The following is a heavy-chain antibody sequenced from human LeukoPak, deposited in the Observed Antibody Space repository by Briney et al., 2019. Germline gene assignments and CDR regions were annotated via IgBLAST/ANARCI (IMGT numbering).Heavy chain of an antibody. D-gene: IGHD1-1*01. J-gene: IGHJ4*02. CDR3: ARRYNWNDRWD. CDR1: GGSIRSTDYS. V-gene: IGHV4-39*07. CDR2: IYYSGST. Sequence: PSETLSLTCIVSGGSIRSTDYSWGWIRQPPGKGLEWIGTIYYSGSTYYNPSLKSRLTISLDTSKNQFSLRLSSVTAADTAFYYCARRYNWNDRWDWGQGTLVTVSP.